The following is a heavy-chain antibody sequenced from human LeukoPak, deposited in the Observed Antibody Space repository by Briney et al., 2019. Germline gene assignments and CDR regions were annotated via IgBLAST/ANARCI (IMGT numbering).Heavy chain of an antibody. Sequence: GGSLRLSCAASGFTFSAYSMNWVRQAPGKGLEWVSTISGSSSSYIYYADSVKGRFTTSRDNAKNSLYLQMNSLRAEDTAVYYSATDGARGDYWGPGTLVTVSS. CDR3: ATDGARGDY. V-gene: IGHV3-21*06. J-gene: IGHJ4*02. D-gene: IGHD3-10*01. CDR2: ISGSSSSYI. CDR1: GFTFSAYS.